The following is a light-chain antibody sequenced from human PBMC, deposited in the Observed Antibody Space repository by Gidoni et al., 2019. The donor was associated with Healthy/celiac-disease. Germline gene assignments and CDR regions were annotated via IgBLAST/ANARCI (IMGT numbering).Light chain of an antibody. CDR3: QQRSNWPPSIT. V-gene: IGKV3-11*01. J-gene: IGKJ5*01. CDR2: DAS. CDR1: QSVSSY. Sequence: DIVLTQSPATLSLSPGERATLSCRASQSVSSYLAWYQQKPGQAPRLLIYDASNRATGLPARFSGSGSGTDFPLTISRLAPEDFAVYYCQQRSNWPPSITFGQGTRLEIK.